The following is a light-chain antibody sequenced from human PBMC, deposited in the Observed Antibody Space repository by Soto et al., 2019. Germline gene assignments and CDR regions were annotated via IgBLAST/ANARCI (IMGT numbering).Light chain of an antibody. CDR1: QSVRSSY. Sequence: EIVLTQSPGTLSLSPGERATLSCRASQSVRSSYLAWYQQKPGQAPRLLIYGASSRATGIPDRFIGSGSGTDFSLTTSRLEPEDFAVYYCQQYGSSPFTFGPGTKVDIK. J-gene: IGKJ3*01. V-gene: IGKV3-20*01. CDR3: QQYGSSPFT. CDR2: GAS.